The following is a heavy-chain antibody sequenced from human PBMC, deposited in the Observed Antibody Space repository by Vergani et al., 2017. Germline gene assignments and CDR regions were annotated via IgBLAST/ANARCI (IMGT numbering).Heavy chain of an antibody. Sequence: EVHLVESGGDLVQPGGSLRLSCVTSGFIFRESWMSWVRQAPGKGLEWVANINEDGSKKNYIDSVKGRFTISRDNAKNSVYLQMNSLKVEDTAVYYCARDGRGGYLDSCGQGTLVPVSS. CDR1: GFIFRESW. D-gene: IGHD3-10*01. J-gene: IGHJ4*02. CDR3: ARDGRGGYLDS. V-gene: IGHV3-7*01. CDR2: INEDGSKK.